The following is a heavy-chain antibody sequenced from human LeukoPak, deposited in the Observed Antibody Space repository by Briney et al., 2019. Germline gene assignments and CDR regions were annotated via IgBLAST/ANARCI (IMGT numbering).Heavy chain of an antibody. J-gene: IGHJ6*02. CDR2: IYYSGST. D-gene: IGHD2-2*01. CDR1: GGSISSGDYC. Sequence: SQTLSLTCTVSGGSISSGDYCWSWLRQPPGTGLEWIGYIYYSGSTYYNPSLKSRVTISVDTSKNQFSLKLSSVTAADTAVYYCARVAHIVVVPEQNYYYGMDVWGQGTTVTVSS. V-gene: IGHV4-30-4*01. CDR3: ARVAHIVVVPEQNYYYGMDV.